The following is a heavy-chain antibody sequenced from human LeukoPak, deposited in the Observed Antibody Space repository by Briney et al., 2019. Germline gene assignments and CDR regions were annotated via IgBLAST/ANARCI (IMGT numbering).Heavy chain of an antibody. CDR3: ARDQAFGYSYGYAPDY. CDR1: GYTFTGYY. J-gene: IGHJ4*02. CDR2: INPNSGGT. V-gene: IGHV1-2*02. D-gene: IGHD5-18*01. Sequence: ASVTVSCKASGYTFTGYYMHWVRQAPGQGLEWMGWINPNSGGTNYAQKFQGRVTMTRDTSISTAYMELSRLRSDDTAVYYCARDQAFGYSYGYAPDYWGQGTLVAVSS.